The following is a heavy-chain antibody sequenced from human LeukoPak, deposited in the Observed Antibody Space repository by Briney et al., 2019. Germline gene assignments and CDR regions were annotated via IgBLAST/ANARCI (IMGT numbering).Heavy chain of an antibody. J-gene: IGHJ3*02. Sequence: GSMRLSCAASGFTFSHYSMNWVRQAPGKGLEWVSYISSSSSYIYYADSVKGRFTISRDNAKNSLYLQMNSLRAEDTAVYYCARDLTMVRGVKKGPEDIWGQGTMVTVSS. CDR2: ISSSSSYI. D-gene: IGHD3-10*01. CDR1: GFTFSHYS. V-gene: IGHV3-21*05. CDR3: ARDLTMVRGVKKGPEDI.